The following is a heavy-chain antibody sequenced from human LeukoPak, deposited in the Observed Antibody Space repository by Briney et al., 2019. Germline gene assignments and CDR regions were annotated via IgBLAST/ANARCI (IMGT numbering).Heavy chain of an antibody. V-gene: IGHV3-7*05. CDR2: IKEDGSEK. Sequence: GGSLRLSCAASGFTFNNYWMTWVRQAPGKGLEWVASIKEDGSEKYYVDFVKGRFTISRDNAKNSLYLQMNSLRAEDTAVYYCGRTTQSDYWGQGTLVTVSS. J-gene: IGHJ4*02. CDR1: GFTFNNYW. D-gene: IGHD1-14*01. CDR3: GRTTQSDY.